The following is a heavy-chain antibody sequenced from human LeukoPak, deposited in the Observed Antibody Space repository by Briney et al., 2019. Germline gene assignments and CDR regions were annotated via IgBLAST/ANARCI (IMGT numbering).Heavy chain of an antibody. CDR3: ARGGGLAAAEDY. V-gene: IGHV1-2*02. D-gene: IGHD6-13*01. CDR1: GYTFTGYY. CDR2: INPNSGGT. J-gene: IGHJ4*02. Sequence: ASVKVSCKASGYTFTGYYMHWVRQAPGQGLEWMGWINPNSGGTNYAQKFQGRVTMTRDTSISTAYMELSRLRSDDPAVYYWARGGGLAAAEDYWGQGTLVTVSS.